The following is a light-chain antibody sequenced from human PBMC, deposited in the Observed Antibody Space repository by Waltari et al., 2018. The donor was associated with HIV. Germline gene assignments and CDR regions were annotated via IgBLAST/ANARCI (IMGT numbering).Light chain of an antibody. CDR3: ATWDYSLSSGV. CDR2: ENN. V-gene: IGLV1-51*02. J-gene: IGLJ2*01. Sequence: SVLMQPPSVSAAPGQKVTISCSGSSSNIGHNYVSWYQQFPGTAPRLLIYENNKRPSCTFDLFAGSKSGPSATLGITGLQTGDEADYYCATWDYSLSSGVFGGGTHLTVL. CDR1: SSNIGHNY.